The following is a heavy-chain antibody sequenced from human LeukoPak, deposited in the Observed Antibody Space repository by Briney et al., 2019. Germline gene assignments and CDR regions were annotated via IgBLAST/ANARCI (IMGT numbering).Heavy chain of an antibody. D-gene: IGHD3/OR15-3a*01. J-gene: IGHJ4*02. CDR2: MNPNSGNT. V-gene: IGHV1-8*02. Sequence: ASVKVSCKASGYTFTSNYIHWVRQATGQGLEWMGWMNPNSGNTGYAQKFQGRVTMTRNTSISTAYMELSSLRSEDTAVYYCARGIGTVTHDYWGQGTLVTVSS. CDR3: ARGIGTVTHDY. CDR1: GYTFTSNY.